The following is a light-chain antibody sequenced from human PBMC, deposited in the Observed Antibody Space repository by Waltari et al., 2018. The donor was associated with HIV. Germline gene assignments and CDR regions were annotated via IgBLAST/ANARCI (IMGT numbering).Light chain of an antibody. Sequence: QSVLTQPPSASGTPGQRVTISCSGSSSNIGCNTVNWYQQPPGTAPKLLIYSNNQRPSGVPDRFSGSKSGTSASLAISGLQSEDEADYYCAAWDDSLNGLVFGTGTKVTVL. CDR2: SNN. J-gene: IGLJ1*01. CDR1: SSNIGCNT. V-gene: IGLV1-44*01. CDR3: AAWDDSLNGLV.